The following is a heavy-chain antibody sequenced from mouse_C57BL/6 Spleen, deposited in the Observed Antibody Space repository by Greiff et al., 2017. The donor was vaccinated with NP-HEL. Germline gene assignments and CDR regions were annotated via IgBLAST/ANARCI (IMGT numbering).Heavy chain of an antibody. Sequence: QVTLKVSGPGILQPSQTLSLTCSFSGFSLSTFGMGVGWIRQPSGKGLEWLAHIWWDDDKYYNPALKSRLTISKDTSKNQVFLKIANVDTADTATYYCARMRPTVVATDYAMDYWGQGTSVTVSS. CDR1: GFSLSTFGMG. CDR2: IWWDDDK. CDR3: ARMRPTVVATDYAMDY. D-gene: IGHD1-1*01. V-gene: IGHV8-8*01. J-gene: IGHJ4*01.